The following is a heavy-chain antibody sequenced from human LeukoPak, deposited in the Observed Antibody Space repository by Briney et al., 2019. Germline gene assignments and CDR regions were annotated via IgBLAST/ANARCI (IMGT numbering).Heavy chain of an antibody. CDR2: ISSSGSTI. Sequence: GGSLRLSCAASGFTFSNYEMNWVRQAPGKGLEWVSYISSSGSTIYYADSVKGRFTISRDNAKNSLYLQMNSLRAEDTAVYYCASITIFGVETLDYWGQGTPVTVSS. CDR1: GFTFSNYE. V-gene: IGHV3-48*03. D-gene: IGHD3-3*01. J-gene: IGHJ4*02. CDR3: ASITIFGVETLDY.